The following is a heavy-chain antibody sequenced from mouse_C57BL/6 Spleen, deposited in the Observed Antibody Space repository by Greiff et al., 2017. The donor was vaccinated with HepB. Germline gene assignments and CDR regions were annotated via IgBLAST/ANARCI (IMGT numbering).Heavy chain of an antibody. CDR1: GYTFTGYW. D-gene: IGHD2-4*01. CDR3: ANRGIYYDYDGTEFAY. CDR2: ILPGSGST. J-gene: IGHJ3*01. Sequence: QVQLQQSGAELMKPGASVKLPCKATGYTFTGYWIEWVKQRPGHGLEWIGEILPGSGSTNYNEKFKGKATFTADTSSNTAYMQLSSLTTEDSAIYYCANRGIYYDYDGTEFAYWGQGTLVTVSA. V-gene: IGHV1-9*01.